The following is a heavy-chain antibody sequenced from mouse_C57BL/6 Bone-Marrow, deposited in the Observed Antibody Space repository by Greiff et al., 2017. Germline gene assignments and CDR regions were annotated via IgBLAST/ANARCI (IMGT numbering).Heavy chain of an antibody. V-gene: IGHV5-9*01. CDR1: GFTFSSYT. Sequence: EVQVVESGGGLVKPGGSLKLSCAASGFTFSSYTMSWVRQTPEQRLEWVATISGGGGNTYYPDSVKGRFTIARDNAKNTLYLQMSSLRSVDTALYDCARRERLRPGAWFAYWGRGTLVTVSA. CDR3: ARRERLRPGAWFAY. D-gene: IGHD2-4*01. CDR2: ISGGGGNT. J-gene: IGHJ3*01.